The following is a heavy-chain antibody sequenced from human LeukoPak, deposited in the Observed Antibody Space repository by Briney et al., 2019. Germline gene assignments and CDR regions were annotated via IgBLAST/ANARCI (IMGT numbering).Heavy chain of an antibody. V-gene: IGHV3-7*03. CDR2: IKQDGTET. CDR1: GFTFNSYW. D-gene: IGHD5-18*01. J-gene: IGHJ4*02. CDR3: AKDRSTYSYGNFDY. Sequence: GGSLRLSRAASGFTFNSYWMSWVRQAPGKGLEWVANIKQDGTETYSVDSVKGRFTISRDNAKNSLYLQMNSLRAEDTAVYFCAKDRSTYSYGNFDYWGQGTLVTVSS.